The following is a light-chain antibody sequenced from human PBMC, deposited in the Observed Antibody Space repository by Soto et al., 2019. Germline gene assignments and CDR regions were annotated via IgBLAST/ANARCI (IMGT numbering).Light chain of an antibody. CDR2: EVS. J-gene: IGLJ1*01. CDR3: SSYTGNSIRV. Sequence: QSLLTHPASLSGSPGQSITISCTGTSSDVGGYKYVSWHQQHPGRVPKLIIYEVSNRPSGVSYRFSGSKSGNTASLTISGLQPEDEADYYCSSYTGNSIRVFGTGTKVTVL. V-gene: IGLV2-14*01. CDR1: SSDVGGYKY.